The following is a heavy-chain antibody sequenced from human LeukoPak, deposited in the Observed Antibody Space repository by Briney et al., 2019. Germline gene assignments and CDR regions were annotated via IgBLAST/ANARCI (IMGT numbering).Heavy chain of an antibody. Sequence: GGSLRLSSAASGFTFSNYAMEWVRQAPGKGLEWVALISYDGKHKYYADSMKGRFTISRDNSKNTLYLQMNSLRAEDTAVYYCAREDDDSNGIDVWGHGTTVTVSS. CDR3: AREDDDSNGIDV. J-gene: IGHJ6*02. CDR1: GFTFSNYA. D-gene: IGHD4-11*01. V-gene: IGHV3-30*04. CDR2: ISYDGKHK.